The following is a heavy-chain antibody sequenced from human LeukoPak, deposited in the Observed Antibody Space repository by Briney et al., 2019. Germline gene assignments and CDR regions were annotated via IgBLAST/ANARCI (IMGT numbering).Heavy chain of an antibody. D-gene: IGHD2-15*01. CDR1: GDSISRYY. Sequence: SETLSLTCTVSGDSISRYYWNWIRQPPGRGLEWIGYIYYSGSTNYDPSLKSRVTISLGTSKNQFSLKLSSVTAADTAVYYCAREVPFCSSGANCLRRFDSWGRGTLVTVSS. CDR3: AREVPFCSSGANCLRRFDS. CDR2: IYYSGST. V-gene: IGHV4-59*01. J-gene: IGHJ4*02.